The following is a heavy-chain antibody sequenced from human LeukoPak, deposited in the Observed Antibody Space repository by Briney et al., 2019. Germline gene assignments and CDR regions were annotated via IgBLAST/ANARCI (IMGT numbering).Heavy chain of an antibody. J-gene: IGHJ4*02. CDR1: GFTVISNY. CDR2: IYSGGST. D-gene: IGHD3-9*01. Sequence: GGSLRLSCAASGFTVISNYMCWVRQAPGKGLEWVSIIYSGGSTFYADSVKGRFTISRDNSKNTLYLKMNSLRAEDTAVYYCARDSNYGILTPEYWGQGSLVSDSS. V-gene: IGHV3-66*02. CDR3: ARDSNYGILTPEY.